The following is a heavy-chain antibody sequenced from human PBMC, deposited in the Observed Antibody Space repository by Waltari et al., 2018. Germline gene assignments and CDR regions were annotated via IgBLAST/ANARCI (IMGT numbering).Heavy chain of an antibody. CDR2: IYYSGST. J-gene: IGHJ5*02. CDR3: ARGNYDFWSGYPMAINWFDP. CDR1: GGPIRSYY. Sequence: QVQLQESGPGLVKPSETLSLTCTVSGGPIRSYYWSWIRQPPGKGLEWIGYIYYSGSTNYNPSLKSRVTISVDTSKNQFSLKLSSVTAADTAVYYCARGNYDFWSGYPMAINWFDPWGQGTLVTVSS. D-gene: IGHD3-3*01. V-gene: IGHV4-59*08.